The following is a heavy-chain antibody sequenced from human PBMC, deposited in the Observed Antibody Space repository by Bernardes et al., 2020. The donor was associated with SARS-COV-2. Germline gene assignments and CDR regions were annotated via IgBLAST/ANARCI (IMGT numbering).Heavy chain of an antibody. J-gene: IGHJ2*01. CDR3: ARGSAAVVSHFMLLFANWYFDL. CDR1: SGSFSSYY. V-gene: IGHV4-34*01. CDR2: INDSGST. Sequence: TMYLTFAVYSGSFSSYYWSWIRQTTGKGLEWIGEINDSGSTKYNPALKSRVTISVDPSKNQFSLKLNSVTAADTAVYYCARGSAAVVSHFMLLFANWYFDLWGRGTLVTVSS. D-gene: IGHD2-15*01.